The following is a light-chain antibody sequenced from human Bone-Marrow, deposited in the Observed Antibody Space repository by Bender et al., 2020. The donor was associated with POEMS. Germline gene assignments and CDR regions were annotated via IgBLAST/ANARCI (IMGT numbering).Light chain of an antibody. CDR1: SSNIGNDA. Sequence: QSVLTQPPSASGTPGQRVTISCSGSSSNIGNDAVHWFQQFPGTAPKLIIYNSDQRPSGVPDRFSGSMSGTSASLAISGLHSEDEADYYCVAWDDTLNGWVFGGGTKLTVL. CDR3: VAWDDTLNGWV. V-gene: IGLV1-44*01. J-gene: IGLJ2*01. CDR2: NSD.